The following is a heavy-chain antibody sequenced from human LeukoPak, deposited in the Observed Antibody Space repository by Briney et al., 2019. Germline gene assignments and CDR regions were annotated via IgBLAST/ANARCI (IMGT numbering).Heavy chain of an antibody. V-gene: IGHV3-23*01. Sequence: PGGSLRLSCAASGFTFSSYAMSWVRQAPGKGLEWVSAISGSGGSTYYADSVKGRFTISRDNSKNTLYLQMNSLRAEDTAVYYCALHPWTQLWHRGYGMDVWGQGTTVTVSS. CDR3: ALHPWTQLWHRGYGMDV. CDR1: GFTFSSYA. J-gene: IGHJ6*02. CDR2: ISGSGGST. D-gene: IGHD5-18*01.